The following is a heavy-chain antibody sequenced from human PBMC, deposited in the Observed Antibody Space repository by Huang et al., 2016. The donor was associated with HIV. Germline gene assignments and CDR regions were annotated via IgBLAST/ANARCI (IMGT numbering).Heavy chain of an antibody. D-gene: IGHD3-9*01. CDR3: ASGASYEIWTPYYSGWHYSMDV. Sequence: QVHLVQSGAEVKKPGSSVRVSCTASGGSFKIFGSSWVRQAPGQGREWLGGMRPMLWRANYAKKRSDRVTMTSRESTTTVYMDLTSLRPEDTAVYYCASGASYEIWTPYYSGWHYSMDVWGEGTTVTVSS. CDR2: MRPMLWRA. V-gene: IGHV1-69*13. CDR1: GGSFKIFG. J-gene: IGHJ6*03.